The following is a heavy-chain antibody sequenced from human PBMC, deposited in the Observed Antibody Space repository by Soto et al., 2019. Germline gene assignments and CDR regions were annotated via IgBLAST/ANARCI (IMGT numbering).Heavy chain of an antibody. J-gene: IGHJ4*02. CDR3: ARQIVATTKEYYFDY. V-gene: IGHV5-51*01. CDR1: GYSFTSYW. CDR2: IYPGDSDT. D-gene: IGHD5-12*01. Sequence: PGESLKISCKGSGYSFTSYWIGWVRQMPGKGLEWMGIIYPGDSDTRYSPSFQGQVTISADKSISTAYLQWSSLKASDTAMYYCARQIVATTKEYYFDYWGQGTLVTVSS.